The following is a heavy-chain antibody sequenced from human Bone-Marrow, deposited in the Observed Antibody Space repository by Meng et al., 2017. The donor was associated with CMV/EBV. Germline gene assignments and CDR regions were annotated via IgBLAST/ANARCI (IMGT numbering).Heavy chain of an antibody. CDR2: IYPGDSDT. V-gene: IGHV5-51*01. CDR1: GFSFSSYW. D-gene: IGHD2-2*01. CDR3: ARLYCSSSSCYYYYYYGMDV. Sequence: GESLKISCTGSGFSFSSYWIGWVRQMPGKGLEWMGNIYPGDSDTRYSPSFQGQFTISADNSISTDYLQWSSLKASDTAMYYCARLYCSSSSCYYYYYYGMDVWGQGTTVTVSS. J-gene: IGHJ6*02.